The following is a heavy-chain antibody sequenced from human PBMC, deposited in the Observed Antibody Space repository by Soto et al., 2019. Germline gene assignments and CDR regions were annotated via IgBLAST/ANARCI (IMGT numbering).Heavy chain of an antibody. V-gene: IGHV1-3*01. CDR2: INSGNGKT. J-gene: IGHJ4*02. Sequence: QVQLVQSGAEVRKPGASVNVSCKASGYTFTTYPIHWVRQAPGQRLEWMGWINSGNGKTKYAPKLQARVTITWDTSATTAKMELSSLTSEDTAVYYCARARYSSGWDLDFWGQGTLVSVSS. CDR3: ARARYSSGWDLDF. D-gene: IGHD6-19*01. CDR1: GYTFTTYP.